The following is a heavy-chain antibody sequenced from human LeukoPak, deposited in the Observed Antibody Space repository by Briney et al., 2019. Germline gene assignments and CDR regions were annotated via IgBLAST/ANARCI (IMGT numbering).Heavy chain of an antibody. D-gene: IGHD3-22*01. CDR3: ARESPYYYDSSGNSY. Sequence: GGSLRLSCAASGFSFNNYWMSWVRQAPGKGLEWVANTKPDGSEKYYVDSVRGRFTISRDNAKNLLYLQMSNLRAEDTAVYYCARESPYYYDSSGNSYWGQGTLVTVSS. V-gene: IGHV3-7*01. CDR1: GFSFNNYW. J-gene: IGHJ4*02. CDR2: TKPDGSEK.